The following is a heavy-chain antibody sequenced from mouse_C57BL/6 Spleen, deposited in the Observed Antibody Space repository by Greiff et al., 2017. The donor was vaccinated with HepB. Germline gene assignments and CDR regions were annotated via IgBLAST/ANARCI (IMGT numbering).Heavy chain of an antibody. Sequence: EVQLVESEGGLVQPGSSMKLSCTASGFTFSDYYMAWVRQVPEKGLEWVANINYDGSSTYYLDSLKSRFIISRDNAKNILYLQMSSLKSEDTATYYCARHYSNLYAMDYWGQGTSVTVSS. V-gene: IGHV5-16*01. CDR3: ARHYSNLYAMDY. CDR2: INYDGSST. CDR1: GFTFSDYY. D-gene: IGHD2-5*01. J-gene: IGHJ4*01.